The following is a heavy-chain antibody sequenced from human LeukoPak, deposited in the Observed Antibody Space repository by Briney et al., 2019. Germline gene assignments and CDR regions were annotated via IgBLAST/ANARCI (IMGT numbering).Heavy chain of an antibody. J-gene: IGHJ4*02. D-gene: IGHD2-21*02. CDR2: INAGNGNT. V-gene: IGHV1-3*01. CDR1: GYTFTSYA. Sequence: ASVKVSCKASGYTFTSYAMHWVRQAPGQRLEWMGWINAGNGNTKYSQKFQGRVTITRDTSASTAYMEPTSLRSEDTAVYYCARDISRVVTANNSFDYWGQGTLVTVSS. CDR3: ARDISRVVTANNSFDY.